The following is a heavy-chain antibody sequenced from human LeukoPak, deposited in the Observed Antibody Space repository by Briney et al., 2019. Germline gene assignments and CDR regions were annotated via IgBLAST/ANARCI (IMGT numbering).Heavy chain of an antibody. CDR1: GFTFSSYG. CDR3: AKVGGYVTDH. D-gene: IGHD5-12*01. Sequence: GGSVRLSCAASGFTFSSYGMHWVRQTPGKGLEWVAFIRYDGSNKYYADSVKGRFTISRDNSKNTLYLQMNSLRAEDTAVYYCAKVGGYVTDHWGQGTLVTVSS. J-gene: IGHJ4*02. CDR2: IRYDGSNK. V-gene: IGHV3-30*02.